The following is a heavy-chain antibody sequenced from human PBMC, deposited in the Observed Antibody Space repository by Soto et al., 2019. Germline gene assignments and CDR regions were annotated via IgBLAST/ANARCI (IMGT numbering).Heavy chain of an antibody. V-gene: IGHV3-33*01. CDR2: IWYDGSNK. J-gene: IGHJ3*02. CDR1: GFTFSSYG. D-gene: IGHD2-21*02. CDR3: ARDRLQKAAFDI. Sequence: GGSLRLSCAASGFTFSSYGMHWVRQAPGKGLEWVAVIWYDGSNKYYADSVKGRFTISRDNSKNTLYLQMNSLRAEDTAVYYCARDRLQKAAFDIWGQGTMVTVSS.